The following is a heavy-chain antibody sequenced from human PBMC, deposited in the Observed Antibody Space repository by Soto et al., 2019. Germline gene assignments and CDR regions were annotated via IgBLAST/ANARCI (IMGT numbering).Heavy chain of an antibody. CDR3: ARVRGSGYDSKWYFDY. CDR2: IYPGDSDT. D-gene: IGHD5-12*01. V-gene: IGHV5-51*01. Sequence: GESLKISCKGSGYSFTSYWIGWVRQMPGKGLEWMGIIYPGDSDTRYSPSFQGQVTISADKSISTAYLQWSSLKASDTAMYYCARVRGSGYDSKWYFDYWGQGTLVTVSS. J-gene: IGHJ4*02. CDR1: GYSFTSYW.